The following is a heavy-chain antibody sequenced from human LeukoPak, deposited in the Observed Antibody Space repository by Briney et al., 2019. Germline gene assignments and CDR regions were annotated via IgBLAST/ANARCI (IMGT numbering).Heavy chain of an antibody. D-gene: IGHD3-22*01. CDR1: GGSFSGYY. Sequence: SETLSLTCVVSGGSFSGYYWSWIRQPPGKGLEWIGEINHSGTTKYNPSLKSRVTIFVDTSKNQFSLKVTSVTAADTAVYYCARGPPYNYDSSGYYRFDYWGQGTLVTVSS. V-gene: IGHV4-34*01. J-gene: IGHJ4*02. CDR2: INHSGTT. CDR3: ARGPPYNYDSSGYYRFDY.